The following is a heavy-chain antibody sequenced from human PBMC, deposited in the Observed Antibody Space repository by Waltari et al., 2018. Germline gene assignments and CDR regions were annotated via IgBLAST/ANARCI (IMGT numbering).Heavy chain of an antibody. CDR3: ARHGDFCFDY. J-gene: IGHJ4*02. CDR2: IKKDASTK. D-gene: IGHD4-17*01. Sequence: VQVVESGGDLLQPGGSLRLSCAPYGFTFRDYWMGWVRQAPGKGREWVANIKKDASTKYYVDSVKGRFTMARDNAKNSLYLEMNSLTAEDTAVYYCARHGDFCFDYWGQGILVTVSS. CDR1: GFTFRDYW. V-gene: IGHV3-7*01.